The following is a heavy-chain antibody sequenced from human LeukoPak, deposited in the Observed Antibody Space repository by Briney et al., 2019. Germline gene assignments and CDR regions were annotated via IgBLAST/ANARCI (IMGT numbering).Heavy chain of an antibody. CDR1: GYTFTNYA. Sequence: ASVKVSCKASGYTFTNYAMNWVRQAPGQGLEWMGWINTDTGNPTYAQGFTRRLVFSLDTSASTAYLQISSLKTEDTAVYYCARTLFGDQYQLLHNWFDPWGQGTLVTVSS. CDR2: INTDTGNP. CDR3: ARTLFGDQYQLLHNWFDP. V-gene: IGHV7-4-1*02. J-gene: IGHJ5*02. D-gene: IGHD2-2*01.